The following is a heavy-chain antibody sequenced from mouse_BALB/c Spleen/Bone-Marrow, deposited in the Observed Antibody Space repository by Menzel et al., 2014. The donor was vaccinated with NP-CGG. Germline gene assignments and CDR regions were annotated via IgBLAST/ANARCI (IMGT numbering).Heavy chain of an antibody. CDR1: GFTFSDYY. V-gene: IGHV5-4*02. J-gene: IGHJ3*01. D-gene: IGHD2-14*01. Sequence: DVLLVESGGGLVKPGGSLKLSCAASGFTFSDYYMYWVRQTPEKRLEWVATISDAGSYTYYPDSVKGRFTISRDNAKNNLYLQMISLKSEDKAMYFCARDGDYRYAWFAYWGQGTLVTVST. CDR3: ARDGDYRYAWFAY. CDR2: ISDAGSYT.